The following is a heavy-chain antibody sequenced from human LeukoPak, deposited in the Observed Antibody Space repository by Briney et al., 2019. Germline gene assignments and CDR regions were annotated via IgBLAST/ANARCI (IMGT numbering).Heavy chain of an antibody. CDR2: IYHSGST. CDR3: ARGGDTANWFDP. J-gene: IGHJ5*02. D-gene: IGHD5-18*01. CDR1: GYSISNGYY. Sequence: SETLSLTCAVSGYSISNGYYWGWIRQPPGKGLEWNGSIYHSGSTYYNPSLKSRVTISVDTSKNQFSLKLSSVTAADTAVYYCARGGDTANWFDPWGQGTLVTVSS. V-gene: IGHV4-38-2*01.